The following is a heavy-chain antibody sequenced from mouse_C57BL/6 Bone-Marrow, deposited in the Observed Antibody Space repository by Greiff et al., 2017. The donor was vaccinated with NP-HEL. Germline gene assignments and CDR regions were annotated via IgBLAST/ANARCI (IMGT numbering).Heavy chain of an antibody. Sequence: EVQLQESGGGLVQPGGSLKLSCAASGFTFSDYYMYWVRQTPEKRLEWVAYISNGGGSTYYPDTVQGRFTISRDNAKNTLYLQMSRLKSEDTAMYYCARHDYYAMDYWGQGTSVTVSS. CDR2: ISNGGGST. J-gene: IGHJ4*01. CDR1: GFTFSDYY. V-gene: IGHV5-12*01. CDR3: ARHDYYAMDY.